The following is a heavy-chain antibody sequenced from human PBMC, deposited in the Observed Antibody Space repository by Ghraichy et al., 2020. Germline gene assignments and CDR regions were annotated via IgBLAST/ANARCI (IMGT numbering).Heavy chain of an antibody. CDR1: GYTFTGYD. CDR3: ETNQMGLYTGLDY. Sequence: ASVKVSCKTSGYTFTGYDLHWVRQAPGQGLEWMGKINPNTGDTNYAQNFQGRVTLTRDTSIATAYMELSSLGSDDTALYYCETNQMGLYTGLDYWGQGTPVIVSS. V-gene: IGHV1-2*02. J-gene: IGHJ4*02. CDR2: INPNTGDT. D-gene: IGHD3-16*01.